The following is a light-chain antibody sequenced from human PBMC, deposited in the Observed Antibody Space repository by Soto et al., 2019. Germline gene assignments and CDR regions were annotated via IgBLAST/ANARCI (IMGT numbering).Light chain of an antibody. CDR1: QRISRY. J-gene: IGKJ2*01. Sequence: IVLTQSPATLSLSPGERATLSCRASQRISRYLAWYQHKPGQAPRLLIYDASNRAPGVPARFSGSGSGTDFILTISSLEPEDFAVYYCQQRNDWAYTFGQGTKLEIK. CDR3: QQRNDWAYT. CDR2: DAS. V-gene: IGKV3-11*01.